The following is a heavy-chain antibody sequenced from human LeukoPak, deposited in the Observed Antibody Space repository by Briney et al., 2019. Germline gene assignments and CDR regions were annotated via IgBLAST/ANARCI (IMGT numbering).Heavy chain of an antibody. CDR3: ARDGEYSYCYGFDY. J-gene: IGHJ4*02. Sequence: GGSLRLSCAASGFTFSSYSMNWVRQAPGKGLEWVSVIYSGDRTYYADSVKGRFTIPRDTSKNTVYLQMNSLRPEETAVYYCARDGEYSYCYGFDYWGQGTLVTVSS. D-gene: IGHD5-18*01. CDR1: GFTFSSYS. CDR2: IYSGDRT. V-gene: IGHV3-66*01.